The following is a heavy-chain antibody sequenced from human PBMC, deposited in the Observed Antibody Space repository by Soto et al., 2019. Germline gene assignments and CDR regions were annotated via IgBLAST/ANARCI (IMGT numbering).Heavy chain of an antibody. Sequence: ASFKVSCKASGYTFTGYAMHWVRQAPGQRLEWMGWINAGNGNTKYSQKFQGRVTITRDTSASTAYMELSSLRSEDTAVYYCATTDCGGDCYTRNYYYYGMDVWGQGTTVTVSS. D-gene: IGHD2-21*02. V-gene: IGHV1-3*01. CDR3: ATTDCGGDCYTRNYYYYGMDV. CDR1: GYTFTGYA. J-gene: IGHJ6*02. CDR2: INAGNGNT.